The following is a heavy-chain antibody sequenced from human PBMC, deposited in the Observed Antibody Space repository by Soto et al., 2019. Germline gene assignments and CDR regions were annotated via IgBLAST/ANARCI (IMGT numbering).Heavy chain of an antibody. J-gene: IGHJ6*03. D-gene: IGHD6-6*01. V-gene: IGHV3-64*01. Sequence: EVQLAESGGGLAQPGGCLRRSCAASGFTLSGYAIDWVRQAPGKGLEYVSGISSNGVGTYYANSVQGRFSISRDNSKNTVYLQMGSLRPEDMAVYYCARRARPDFYYMAVWGKGTTVTVSS. CDR3: ARRARPDFYYMAV. CDR1: GFTLSGYA. CDR2: ISSNGVGT.